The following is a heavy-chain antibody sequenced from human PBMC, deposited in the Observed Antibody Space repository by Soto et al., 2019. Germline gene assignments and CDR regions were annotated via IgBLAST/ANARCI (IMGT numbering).Heavy chain of an antibody. D-gene: IGHD6-6*01. CDR1: GGSIRSGGYY. J-gene: IGHJ5*02. CDR3: ARVTSIAARPGWFDP. V-gene: IGHV4-31*03. CDR2: IYYSGST. Sequence: PSETLSLTCTFSGGSIRSGGYYLSWIRQHPGKGLEWIGYIYYSGSTYYNPSLKSRVTISVDTSKNQFSLKLSSVTAADTAVYYCARVTSIAARPGWFDPWGQGTLVTVSS.